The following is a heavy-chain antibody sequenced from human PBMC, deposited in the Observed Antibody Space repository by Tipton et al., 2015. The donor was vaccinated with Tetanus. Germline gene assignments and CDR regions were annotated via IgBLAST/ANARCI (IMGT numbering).Heavy chain of an antibody. CDR3: VTVNFPNYYHYGMCV. CDR1: DASISNDY. V-gene: IGHV4-59*01. D-gene: IGHD1-1*01. J-gene: IGHJ6*02. CDR2: ISDRGST. Sequence: GLVKPSETLSLTCTVSDASISNDYWAWIRQAPGMGLEWIGYISDRGSTDYNPSLKSRVTMSLDTSKKQFSLKLSSMTAADTAMYYCVTVNFPNYYHYGMCVWGQGTTVTVSS.